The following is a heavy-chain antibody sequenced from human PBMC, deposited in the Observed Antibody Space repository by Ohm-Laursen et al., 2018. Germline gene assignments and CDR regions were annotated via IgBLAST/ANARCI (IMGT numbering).Heavy chain of an antibody. J-gene: IGHJ4*02. D-gene: IGHD1-26*01. CDR2: IYYTGSS. CDR1: GDSIRSYY. Sequence: SETLSLTCTVSGDSIRSYYWTWIRQPPGQGLEWIGNIYYTGSSNYNPSLKSRVTMSVDTSKNQISLNLSSVTAADTAVYYCAKRIGGYRTFDYWGQGTLVTVSS. CDR3: AKRIGGYRTFDY. V-gene: IGHV4-59*01.